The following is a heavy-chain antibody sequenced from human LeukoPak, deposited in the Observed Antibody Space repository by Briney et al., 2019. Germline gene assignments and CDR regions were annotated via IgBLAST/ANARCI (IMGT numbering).Heavy chain of an antibody. Sequence: GGSLRLSCAASGFTFSSSDMHWVRQVIGKGLEWVSAIGTVGDTFYSDSVKGRFTISRDNSKNTLYLQMNSLRAEDTAVYYCAILTVTTARGDNWFDPWGQGTLVTVSS. J-gene: IGHJ5*02. CDR2: IGTVGDT. V-gene: IGHV3-13*01. D-gene: IGHD4-17*01. CDR1: GFTFSSSD. CDR3: AILTVTTARGDNWFDP.